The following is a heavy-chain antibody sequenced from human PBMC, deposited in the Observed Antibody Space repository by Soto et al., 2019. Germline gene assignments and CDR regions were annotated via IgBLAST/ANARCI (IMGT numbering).Heavy chain of an antibody. CDR1: GVSIHNSHSF. J-gene: IGHJ5*01. D-gene: IGHD2-15*01. V-gene: IGHV4-39*01. CDR3: GRVVEGATRHTDFDS. Sequence: LSLTCAVSGVSIHNSHSFWGWIRQPPGKGLEFIGSMYYSGGANYNPSLKSRVTISLDTSKNQFSLTVNSVTAADTAIYYCGRVVEGATRHTDFDSWGQGTLVTVFS. CDR2: MYYSGGA.